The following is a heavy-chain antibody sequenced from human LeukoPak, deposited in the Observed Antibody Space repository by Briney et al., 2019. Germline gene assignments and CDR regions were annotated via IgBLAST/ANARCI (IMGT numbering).Heavy chain of an antibody. V-gene: IGHV4-34*01. CDR2: INHSGST. J-gene: IGHJ4*02. CDR1: GGSFSGYY. D-gene: IGHD3-16*02. Sequence: SETLSLTCAVYGGSFSGYYWSWIRQPPGKGLEWIGEINHSGSTNYNPSLKSRVTISVDTSKNQFSLKLSSVTAADTAVYYCARVRSITFGGVIADDYWCQGTLVTVSS. CDR3: ARVRSITFGGVIADDY.